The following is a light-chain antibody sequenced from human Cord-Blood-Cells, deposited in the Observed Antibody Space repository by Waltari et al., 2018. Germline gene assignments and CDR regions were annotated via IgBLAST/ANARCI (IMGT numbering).Light chain of an antibody. J-gene: IGKJ4*01. V-gene: IGKV4-1*01. CDR3: QQDYSTPLT. Sequence: DIVMTQSPDSLAVSLGERATIKCKASQSVLYSSNNKNYLAWYQQKPGKPPKLLIYWASTRDSVVPARFIGSGAGPDFTLTISSLQAEDVAVYYRQQDYSTPLTFGGGTKVEIK. CDR1: QSVLYSSNNKNY. CDR2: WAS.